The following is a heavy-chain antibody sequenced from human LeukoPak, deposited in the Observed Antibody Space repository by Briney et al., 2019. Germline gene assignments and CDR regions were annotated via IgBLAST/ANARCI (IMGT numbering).Heavy chain of an antibody. CDR1: GYTFTSYD. Sequence: ASVKVSSKASGYTFTSYDINWVRQATGQGLEWMGWMNPNSGNTGYAQKFQGRVTMTRNTSISTAYMELSSLRSEDTAVYYCARGNSYDSSGYYLNWFDPWGQGTLVTVSS. CDR3: ARGNSYDSSGYYLNWFDP. D-gene: IGHD3-22*01. V-gene: IGHV1-8*01. J-gene: IGHJ5*02. CDR2: MNPNSGNT.